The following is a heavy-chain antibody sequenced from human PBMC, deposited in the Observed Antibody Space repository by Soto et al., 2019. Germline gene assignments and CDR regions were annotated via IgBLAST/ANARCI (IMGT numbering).Heavy chain of an antibody. V-gene: IGHV4-4*02. CDR1: GDSVSTSYW. CDR3: ARASYGRCVFDY. D-gene: IGHD3-16*01. J-gene: IGHJ4*02. Sequence: QVHLQESGPQLVKPSETLSLTCAVSGDSVSTSYWWTWVRQSPGKGLQWIGQVYHVGTTSYNPALTCRVISSVDGTKDQFSLKLPSMNAADTAVYFCARASYGRCVFDYWGQGSLVGVSP. CDR2: VYHVGTT.